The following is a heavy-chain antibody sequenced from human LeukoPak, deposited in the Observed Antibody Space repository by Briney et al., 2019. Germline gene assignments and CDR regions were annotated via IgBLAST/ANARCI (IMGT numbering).Heavy chain of an antibody. D-gene: IGHD7-27*01. J-gene: IGHJ4*02. CDR3: ARGSYTLGYQPY. V-gene: IGHV1-69*01. Sequence: ASVKVSCKASGGTFCSYAISWVRQAPGQGLEWMGGIIPIFGTANYAQKFQGRVTITADESTSTAYMELSSLRSEDTAVYYCARGSYTLGYQPYWGQGTLVTVSS. CDR1: GGTFCSYA. CDR2: IIPIFGTA.